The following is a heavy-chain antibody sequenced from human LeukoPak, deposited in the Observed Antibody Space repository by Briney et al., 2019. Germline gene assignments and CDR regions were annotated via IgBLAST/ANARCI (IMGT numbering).Heavy chain of an antibody. J-gene: IGHJ4*02. D-gene: IGHD2-15*01. CDR3: AVYFAGQGGRGN. Sequence: SETLSLTGIVSGGSISNHHWSWIRQPPGKGLEWIGNSGGADHNPSLRSRVTISVDTSKNQFSLKLTSVTAADTAVYFCAVYFAGQGGRGNWGQGTQVTVSS. CDR2: SGGA. CDR1: GGSISNHH. V-gene: IGHV4-4*09.